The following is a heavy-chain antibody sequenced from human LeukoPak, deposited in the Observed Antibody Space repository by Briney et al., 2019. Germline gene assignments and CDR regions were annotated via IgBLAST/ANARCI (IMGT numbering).Heavy chain of an antibody. D-gene: IGHD3-3*01. CDR2: IKLDGSEK. J-gene: IGHJ4*02. CDR1: GFTFSSAC. V-gene: IGHV3-7*03. CDR3: ARDQYDTWSRRGNFDS. Sequence: GGSLRLSCAASGFTFSSACLSWVRQAPGKGLEWVANIKLDGSEKNYVDSVKGRFTISRDNTKNSLYLQMNSLRAEDTAVFYCARDQYDTWSRRGNFDSWGQGTLVIVSS.